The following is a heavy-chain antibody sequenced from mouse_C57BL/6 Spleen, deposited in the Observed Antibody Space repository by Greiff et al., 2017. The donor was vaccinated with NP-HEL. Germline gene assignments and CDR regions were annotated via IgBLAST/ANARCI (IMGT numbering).Heavy chain of an antibody. CDR2: IWWDDDK. Sequence: QVQLKESGPGILQPSQTLSLTCSFSGFSLSTFGMGVGWIRQPSGKGLEWLAHIWWDDDKYYNPALKSRLTISKDTSKNQVFLKIANVDTADTATYYCARSSYYYGSRDAMDYWGQGTSVTVSS. CDR3: ARSSYYYGSRDAMDY. D-gene: IGHD1-1*01. CDR1: GFSLSTFGMG. J-gene: IGHJ4*01. V-gene: IGHV8-8*01.